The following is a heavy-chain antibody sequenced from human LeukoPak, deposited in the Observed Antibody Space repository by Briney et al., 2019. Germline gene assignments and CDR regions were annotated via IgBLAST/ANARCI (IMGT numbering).Heavy chain of an antibody. D-gene: IGHD1-26*01. CDR2: INPNSGGT. V-gene: IGHV1-2*02. Sequence: GASVKVSCKASGYSFTSYGISWVRQAPGQGLEWMGWINPNSGGTNYAQKFQGRVTMTRDTSISTAYMELSKLTSDDTAVYYCARLSGNYYAGLDYWGQGTLVTVSS. J-gene: IGHJ4*02. CDR1: GYSFTSYG. CDR3: ARLSGNYYAGLDY.